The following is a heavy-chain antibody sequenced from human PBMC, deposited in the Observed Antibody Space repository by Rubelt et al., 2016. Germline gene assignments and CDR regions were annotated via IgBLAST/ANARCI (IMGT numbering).Heavy chain of an antibody. CDR2: INHSGST. V-gene: IGHV4-34*01. Sequence: QVQLQQWGAGLLKPSETLSLTCAVYGGSFSGYYWSWIRQPPGKGLEWIGEINHSGSTNYNTSLKSRVTISVDTSKNQFSLKLSSVTAADTAVYYCARGKEGLGVTMMDYWGQGTLVTVSS. D-gene: IGHD3-22*01. CDR3: ARGKEGLGVTMMDY. CDR1: GGSFSGYY. J-gene: IGHJ4*02.